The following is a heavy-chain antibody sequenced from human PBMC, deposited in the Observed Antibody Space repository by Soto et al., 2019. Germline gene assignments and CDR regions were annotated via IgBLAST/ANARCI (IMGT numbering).Heavy chain of an antibody. Sequence: SETLSLTCTVSGGSISSYYWSWIRQPPGKGLEWIGYIYYSGSTNYNPSLKSRVTISVDTSNNQFSLNLSTVTAADTAVYYCARVLSVGYYFDYWGQGTLVTVSS. D-gene: IGHD3-3*01. V-gene: IGHV4-59*08. CDR2: IYYSGST. J-gene: IGHJ4*02. CDR3: ARVLSVGYYFDY. CDR1: GGSISSYY.